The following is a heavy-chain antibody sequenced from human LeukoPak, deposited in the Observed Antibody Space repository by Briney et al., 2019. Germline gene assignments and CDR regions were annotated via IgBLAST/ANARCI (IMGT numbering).Heavy chain of an antibody. D-gene: IGHD6-19*01. Sequence: GGSLRLSCAASGFTFSSYSMNWVRQAPGKGLEWVSYISSSSSTIYYADSVKGRFTISRDNAKNSLYLQLNSLRVEDTALYYCARVSAHAGIAVAASDYWGQGTLVTVSS. CDR3: ARVSAHAGIAVAASDY. CDR1: GFTFSSYS. CDR2: ISSSSSTI. V-gene: IGHV3-48*01. J-gene: IGHJ4*02.